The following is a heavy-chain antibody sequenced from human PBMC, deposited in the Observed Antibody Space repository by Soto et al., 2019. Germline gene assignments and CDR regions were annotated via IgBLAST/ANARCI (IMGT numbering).Heavy chain of an antibody. J-gene: IGHJ4*02. CDR3: ARDCIAARIYYFDY. D-gene: IGHD6-6*01. Sequence: QVQLVESGGGVVQPGRSLRLSCAASGFTFSSYGMHWVRQAPGKGLEWVAVIWYDGSNKYYADSVKGRFTISRDNSKNTLYLQMNSLRAEDTAVYYCARDCIAARIYYFDYRGQGALVTVSS. V-gene: IGHV3-33*01. CDR1: GFTFSSYG. CDR2: IWYDGSNK.